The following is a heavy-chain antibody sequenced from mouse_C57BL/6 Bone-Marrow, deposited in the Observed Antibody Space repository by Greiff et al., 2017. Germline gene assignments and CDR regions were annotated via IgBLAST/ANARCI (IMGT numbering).Heavy chain of an antibody. CDR1: GFTFSSYG. V-gene: IGHV5-6*01. D-gene: IGHD2-4*01. J-gene: IGHJ4*01. CDR3: ARQDYDYDGIYYAMDY. CDR2: ISSGGSYT. Sequence: EVQVVESGGDLVKPGGSLKLSCAASGFTFSSYGMSWVRQTPDKRLEWVATISSGGSYTYYPDSVKGRFTISRDNAKNTLYLQMSSLKSEDTAMYDCARQDYDYDGIYYAMDYWGQGTSVTVSS.